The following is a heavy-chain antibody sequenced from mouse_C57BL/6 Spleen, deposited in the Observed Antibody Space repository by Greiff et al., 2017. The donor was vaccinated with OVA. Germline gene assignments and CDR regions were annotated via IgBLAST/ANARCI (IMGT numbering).Heavy chain of an antibody. V-gene: IGHV1-52*01. CDR3: ARGDDGYPFAY. Sequence: QVQLQQPGAELVRPGSSVKLSCKASGYTFTSYWMHWVKQRPIQGLEWIGNIDPSDSETHYNQKFKDKATLTVDKSSSTAYMQRSSLTSEDSAVYYCARGDDGYPFAYWGQGTLVTVSA. CDR2: IDPSDSET. J-gene: IGHJ3*01. CDR1: GYTFTSYW. D-gene: IGHD2-3*01.